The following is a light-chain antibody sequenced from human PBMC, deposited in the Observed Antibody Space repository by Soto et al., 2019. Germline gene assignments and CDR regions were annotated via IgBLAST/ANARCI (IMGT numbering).Light chain of an antibody. CDR3: NSYTSRYTFV. CDR1: SSDVGGYNY. Sequence: SALTQPASMSGSPGRSLTISCTGTSSDVGGYNYVSWYQQHPGKAPKLMIYEVNNRPSEVSNRFSGSKSGNTASLTISGLQPEDEADYYCNSYTSRYTFVLGTGTKVTVL. CDR2: EVN. J-gene: IGLJ1*01. V-gene: IGLV2-14*01.